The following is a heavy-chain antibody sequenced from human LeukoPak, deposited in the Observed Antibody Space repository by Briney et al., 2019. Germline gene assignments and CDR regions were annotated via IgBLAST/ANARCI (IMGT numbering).Heavy chain of an antibody. CDR2: ISGSGGST. Sequence: GGSLRLSCAASGFTFSSYAMSWVRQAPGKGLEWVSAISGSGGSTYYADSVKGRFTISRDNSKNTLYLQMNSLRAEDTAVYYCAKEEGFVVVPAAIPAFDYWGQGTLVTVSS. CDR1: GFTFSSYA. J-gene: IGHJ4*02. CDR3: AKEEGFVVVPAAIPAFDY. D-gene: IGHD2-2*02. V-gene: IGHV3-23*01.